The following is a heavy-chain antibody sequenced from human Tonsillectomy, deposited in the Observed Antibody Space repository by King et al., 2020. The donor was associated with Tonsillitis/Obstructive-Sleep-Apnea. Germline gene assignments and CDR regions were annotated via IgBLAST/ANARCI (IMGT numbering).Heavy chain of an antibody. D-gene: IGHD1-1*01. CDR1: GGSISSYY. Sequence: QLQESGPGLVKPSETLSLTCTVSGGSISSYYWSWIRQPPGKGLEWIGYIYYSGSTNYNPSLKSRVTISVDTSKNQFSLKLSSVTAADTAVYYCARWAGTTGTKARWFDYWGQGTLVTVSS. CDR2: IYYSGST. J-gene: IGHJ4*02. CDR3: ARWAGTTGTKARWFDY. V-gene: IGHV4-59*01.